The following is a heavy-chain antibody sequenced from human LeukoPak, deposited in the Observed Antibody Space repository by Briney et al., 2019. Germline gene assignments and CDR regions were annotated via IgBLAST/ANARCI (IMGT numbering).Heavy chain of an antibody. Sequence: PGRSLRLSCAASGFTFSSYGMHWVRQAPGNGLEWVSYISSSGSTIYYADSVKGRFTISRDNAKNSLYLQMNSLRAEDTAVYYCARDPDTIVGANFDYWGQGTLVTVSS. CDR1: GFTFSSYG. CDR3: ARDPDTIVGANFDY. V-gene: IGHV3-48*04. J-gene: IGHJ4*02. D-gene: IGHD1-26*01. CDR2: ISSSGSTI.